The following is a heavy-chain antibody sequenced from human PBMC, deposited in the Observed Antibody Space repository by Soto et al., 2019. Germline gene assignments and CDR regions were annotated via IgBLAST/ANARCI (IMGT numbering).Heavy chain of an antibody. CDR1: GGSVSSGSYY. CDR2: IYYSGST. D-gene: IGHD2-2*01. CDR3: ARDRLGCSSTSCYPE. J-gene: IGHJ4*02. V-gene: IGHV4-61*01. Sequence: SETLSLTCTVSGGSVSSGSYYWSWIRQPPGKGLEWIGYIYYSGSTNYNPSLKSRVTISVDTSKNQFSLKLSSVTAADTAVYYCARDRLGCSSTSCYPEWGQGTLVTVSS.